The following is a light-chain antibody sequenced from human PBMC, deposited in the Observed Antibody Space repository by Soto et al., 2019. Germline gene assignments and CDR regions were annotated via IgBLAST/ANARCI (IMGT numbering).Light chain of an antibody. J-gene: IGKJ1*01. CDR3: QQTYNSPWT. V-gene: IGKV1-39*01. CDR1: QSVSTY. CDR2: AAS. Sequence: GGRVTITCRASQSVSTYLNWYHQKPGKAPKLLIYAASSLQGGVPSRFSGSGSGTDFTLTISSLQPEDFATYFCQQTYNSPWTFGQGTKVDIK.